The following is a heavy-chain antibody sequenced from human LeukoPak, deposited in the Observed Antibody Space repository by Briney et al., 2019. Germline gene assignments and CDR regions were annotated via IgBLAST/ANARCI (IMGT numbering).Heavy chain of an antibody. V-gene: IGHV3-23*01. CDR1: GFTFSSYA. D-gene: IGHD6-13*01. CDR2: ISGSGGST. CDR3: ARDWGPYSSSSLDY. J-gene: IGHJ4*02. Sequence: GGSLRLSCAASGFTFSSYAMSWVRQAPGKGLEWVSAISGSGGSTYYADSVKGRFTISRDNSKNTLYLQMNSLRAEDTAVYYCARDWGPYSSSSLDYWGQGTLVTVSS.